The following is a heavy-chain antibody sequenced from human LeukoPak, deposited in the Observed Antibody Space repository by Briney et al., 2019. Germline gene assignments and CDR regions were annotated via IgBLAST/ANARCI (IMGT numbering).Heavy chain of an antibody. CDR1: GYTFTGYY. D-gene: IGHD3-22*01. CDR3: GRVGYYYDSSGYYLGY. V-gene: IGHV1-2*02. J-gene: IGHJ4*02. Sequence: ASVKVSCKASGYTFTGYYMHWVRQAPGQGLEWMGWINPNSGGTNYAQKFQGRVTVTRDTSISTAYMELSRLRSDDTAVYYCGRVGYYYDSSGYYLGYWGQGTLVTVSS. CDR2: INPNSGGT.